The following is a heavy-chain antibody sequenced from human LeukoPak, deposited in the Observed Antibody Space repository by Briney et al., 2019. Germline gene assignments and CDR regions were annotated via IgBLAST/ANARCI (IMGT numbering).Heavy chain of an antibody. V-gene: IGHV3-74*01. D-gene: IGHD5-12*01. CDR2: IKSDGSTT. CDR1: GFTFNNYG. Sequence: GGSLRLSCAASGFTFNNYGMHCVRQAPGKGLVWVSRIKSDGSTTSYADSVKGRFTISRDNAKNTLYLQMNSLRAEDTAVYYCARATGYAVYDIWGQGTMVTVSS. J-gene: IGHJ3*02. CDR3: ARATGYAVYDI.